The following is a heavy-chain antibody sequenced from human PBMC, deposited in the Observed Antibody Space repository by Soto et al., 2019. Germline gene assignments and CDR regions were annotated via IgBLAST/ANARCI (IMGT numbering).Heavy chain of an antibody. V-gene: IGHV5-51*01. J-gene: IGHJ6*02. Sequence: GESLKISCKGSGYNFATYWIAWVRQLPGKGPEWMGIIYPGDSDTSYSPSFQGQVTISVDKSISTAYLQWNSLKASDTAVYYCARRGYSYGLGVWGQGTKVTVSS. D-gene: IGHD5-18*01. CDR2: IYPGDSDT. CDR1: GYNFATYW. CDR3: ARRGYSYGLGV.